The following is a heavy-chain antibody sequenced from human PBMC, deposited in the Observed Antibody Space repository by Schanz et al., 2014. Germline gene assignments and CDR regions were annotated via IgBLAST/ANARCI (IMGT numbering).Heavy chain of an antibody. D-gene: IGHD3-10*01. J-gene: IGHJ5*02. V-gene: IGHV3-74*02. CDR2: IKSDGSST. CDR3: ARPALWFGDNCFDP. CDR1: TFTFSSYW. Sequence: EVQLLESGGGLAQPGGSLRLSCAASTFTFSSYWMHWVRQVPGKGLVWVSRIKSDGSSTSYADSVKGRFTISRDNAKNTLYLQMNSLRAEDTAVYYCARPALWFGDNCFDPWGQGTLVTVSS.